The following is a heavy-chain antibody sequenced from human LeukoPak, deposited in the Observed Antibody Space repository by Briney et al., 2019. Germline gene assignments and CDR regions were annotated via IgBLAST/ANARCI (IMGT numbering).Heavy chain of an antibody. J-gene: IGHJ5*02. CDR2: IYYSGST. D-gene: IGHD3-10*01. V-gene: IGHV4-59*08. CDR1: GGSISSYY. CDR3: ARQSVTMVREVKNNWFDP. Sequence: PSETLSLTCTVSGGSISSYYWSWIRQPPGKGLEWIGYIYYSGSTNYNPSLKSRVTISVDTSKNQFSLKLSSVTAADTAVYYCARQSVTMVREVKNNWFDPWGQGTLVTVSS.